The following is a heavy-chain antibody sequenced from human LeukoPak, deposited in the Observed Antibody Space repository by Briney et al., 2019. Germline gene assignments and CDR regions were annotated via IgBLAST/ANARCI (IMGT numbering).Heavy chain of an antibody. CDR2: INHSGST. V-gene: IGHV4-34*01. CDR3: ARGKVTDYVWGSYRYTCWFDP. D-gene: IGHD3-16*02. Sequence: PSETLSLTGAVYGGSFSGYYWSWIRQPPGKGLEWIGEINHSGSTNYNPSLKSRVTISVDTSKNQFSLKLSSVTAADTAVYYCARGKVTDYVWGSYRYTCWFDPWGQGTLVTVSS. J-gene: IGHJ5*02. CDR1: GGSFSGYY.